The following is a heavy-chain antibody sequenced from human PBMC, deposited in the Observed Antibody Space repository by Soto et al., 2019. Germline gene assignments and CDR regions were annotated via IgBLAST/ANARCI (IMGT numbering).Heavy chain of an antibody. V-gene: IGHV3-66*04. J-gene: IGHJ2*01. D-gene: IGHD1-26*01. CDR1: GFTVSSSY. Sequence: EMQLVESGGGLVQPGGSLRLSCAASGFTVSSSYMGWVRQAPGKGLDWVSSIYIDGRTYYADSVKGRSTISTDNSKDTLYLQMNSLRPDDTAIYYCASHVGFYWYFDLWGRGTLVTVSS. CDR2: IYIDGRT. CDR3: ASHVGFYWYFDL.